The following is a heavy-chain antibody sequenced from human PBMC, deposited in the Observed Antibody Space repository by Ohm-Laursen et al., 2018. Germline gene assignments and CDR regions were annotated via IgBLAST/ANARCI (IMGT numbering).Heavy chain of an antibody. D-gene: IGHD2-15*01. CDR2: VDWDDEA. Sequence: TQTLTLTRTVSGISLSTSGMRVGWIRQPPGKALEWLARVDWDDEAFYSTSLKSRLTISKDTSKNQVVLTMANMDPVDTATYYCARMVRCCSGGSCFGDNWFAHWGLGTLVTVSS. CDR1: GISLSTSGMR. CDR3: ARMVRCCSGGSCFGDNWFAH. J-gene: IGHJ5*02. V-gene: IGHV2-70*04.